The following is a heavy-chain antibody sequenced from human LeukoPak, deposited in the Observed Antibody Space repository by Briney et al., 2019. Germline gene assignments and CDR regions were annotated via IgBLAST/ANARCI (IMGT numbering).Heavy chain of an antibody. Sequence: PSQTLSLTCAVSGGSISSGGYSWSWIRQPPGKGLEWIGYIYHSGSTYYNPSLKSRVTISVDRSKNQFSLKLSSVTAADRAVYYCAKHEGSYYDKSGYTFDFWGLGTLVTVSS. J-gene: IGHJ4*02. V-gene: IGHV4-30-2*01. CDR2: IYHSGST. D-gene: IGHD3-22*01. CDR1: GGSISSGGYS. CDR3: AKHEGSYYDKSGYTFDF.